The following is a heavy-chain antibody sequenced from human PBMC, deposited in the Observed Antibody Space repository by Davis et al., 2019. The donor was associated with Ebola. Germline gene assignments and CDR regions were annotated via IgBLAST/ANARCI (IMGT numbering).Heavy chain of an antibody. V-gene: IGHV3-21*01. CDR3: ASLLYYDILTGSYYGMDV. CDR2: ISSSSSYI. D-gene: IGHD3-9*01. Sequence: PGGSLRLSCAASGFTFSGSAMHWVRQASGKGLEWVSSISSSSSYIYYADSVKGRFTISRDNAKNSLYLQMNSLRAEDTAVYYCASLLYYDILTGSYYGMDVWGQGTTVTVSS. J-gene: IGHJ6*02. CDR1: GFTFSGSA.